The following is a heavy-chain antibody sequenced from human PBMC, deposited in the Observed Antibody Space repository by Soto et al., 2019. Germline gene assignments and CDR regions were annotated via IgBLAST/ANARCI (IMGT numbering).Heavy chain of an antibody. Sequence: SETLSLTCTVSGGSISSYYWSWIRQPPGKGLEWIGDIYYSGSTNYNPFLKSRVTISVDKSKNQFSLKLSSVTAADTAVYYCARGITMVRGVIEFNWLDPWGQGTLVTVS. CDR1: GGSISSYY. CDR3: ARGITMVRGVIEFNWLDP. V-gene: IGHV4-59*12. D-gene: IGHD3-10*01. J-gene: IGHJ5*02. CDR2: IYYSGST.